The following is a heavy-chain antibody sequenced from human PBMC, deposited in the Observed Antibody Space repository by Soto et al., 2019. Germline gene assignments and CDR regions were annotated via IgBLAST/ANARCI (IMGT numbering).Heavy chain of an antibody. CDR3: ARLVERQCLNQ. V-gene: IGHV3-66*01. J-gene: IGHJ4*02. CDR2: IYSGGST. CDR1: GFTVSSNY. Sequence: GGSLRLSCAASGFTVSSNYMSWVRQAPGKGLEWVSVIYSGGSTYYADSVKGRFTISRDNSKNTLYLQMNSLRAEDTAVYYCARLVERQCLNQWGQGTLVTVSS. D-gene: IGHD2-15*01.